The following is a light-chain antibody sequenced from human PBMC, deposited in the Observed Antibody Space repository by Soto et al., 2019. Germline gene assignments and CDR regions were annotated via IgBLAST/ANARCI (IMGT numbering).Light chain of an antibody. CDR2: DAS. V-gene: IGKV3-11*01. Sequence: EIVLTQSPATLSLSPGERATLSCRASQSISSYLAWYQQKPDQAPRLLIYDASNRATGIPARFSGSGSGTDFTLTISSLEPEDFAVYYCHQLRTWPSTFCSGISVDIK. CDR1: QSISSY. CDR3: HQLRTWPST. J-gene: IGKJ3*01.